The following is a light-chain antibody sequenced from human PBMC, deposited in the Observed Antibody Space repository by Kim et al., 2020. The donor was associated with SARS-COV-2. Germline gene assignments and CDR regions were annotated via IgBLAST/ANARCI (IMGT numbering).Light chain of an antibody. CDR2: AAS. CDR1: QGISNY. CDR3: QKYNSALT. V-gene: IGKV1-27*01. Sequence: SALVGDRVTITCRASQGISNYLAWYQQKPGKVPKLLIYAASTLQSGVPSRFSGSGSGTDFTLTISSLQPEDVATYYCQKYNSALTFGGGTKVDIK. J-gene: IGKJ4*01.